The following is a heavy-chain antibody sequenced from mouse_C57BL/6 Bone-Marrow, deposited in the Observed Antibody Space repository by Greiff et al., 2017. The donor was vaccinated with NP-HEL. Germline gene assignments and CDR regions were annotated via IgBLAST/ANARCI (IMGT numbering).Heavy chain of an antibody. J-gene: IGHJ2*01. CDR2: IHPNSGST. Sequence: VKLMESGAELVKPGASVKLSCKASGYTFTSYWMHWVKQRPGQGLEWIGMIHPNSGSTNYNEKFKSKATLTVDKSSSTAYMQLSSLTSEDSAVYYCAREDYYGSSYWGQGTTLTVSS. CDR3: AREDYYGSSY. D-gene: IGHD1-1*01. CDR1: GYTFTSYW. V-gene: IGHV1-64*01.